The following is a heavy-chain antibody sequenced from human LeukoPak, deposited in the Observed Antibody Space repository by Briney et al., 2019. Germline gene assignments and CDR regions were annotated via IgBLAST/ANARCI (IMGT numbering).Heavy chain of an antibody. Sequence: SETLSLTCSVSGYSISSGYYWGWIRQPPGKGLEWIGTIHHSGSTYYNPSLKSRVTISVDTSKNQFSLKLSSVTAADTAVYYCARRPDTYQDYWGQGTPVTVSS. CDR2: IHHSGST. D-gene: IGHD1-14*01. J-gene: IGHJ4*02. CDR1: GYSISSGYY. V-gene: IGHV4-38-2*02. CDR3: ARRPDTYQDY.